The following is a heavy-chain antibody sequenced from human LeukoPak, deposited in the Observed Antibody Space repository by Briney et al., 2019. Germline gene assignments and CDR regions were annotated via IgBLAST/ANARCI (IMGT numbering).Heavy chain of an antibody. J-gene: IGHJ4*02. CDR1: GGSISSYY. V-gene: IGHV4-59*06. D-gene: IGHD4-23*01. CDR3: AKEYGGLDY. CDR2: IYYSGST. Sequence: SETLSLTCTVSGGSISSYYWSWIRQPPGKGLEWIGYIYYSGSTYYNPSLKSRVTISVDTSKNQFSLKLSSVTAADTAVYYCAKEYGGLDYWGQGTLVTVSS.